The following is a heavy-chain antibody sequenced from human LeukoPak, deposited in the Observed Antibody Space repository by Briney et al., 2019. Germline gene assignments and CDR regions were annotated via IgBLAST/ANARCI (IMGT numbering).Heavy chain of an antibody. Sequence: QSGGSLRLFCAASGFTFSDYYMSWVRQAPGKGLEWVSVITGSGGRTSCADSVTGRFTISRANSKNTLYLQMNSLSAEDTAVYYCAKDRGYSGYEALDYWGQGTLVTVSS. CDR2: ITGSGGRT. D-gene: IGHD5-12*01. CDR1: GFTFSDYY. CDR3: AKDRGYSGYEALDY. J-gene: IGHJ4*02. V-gene: IGHV3-23*01.